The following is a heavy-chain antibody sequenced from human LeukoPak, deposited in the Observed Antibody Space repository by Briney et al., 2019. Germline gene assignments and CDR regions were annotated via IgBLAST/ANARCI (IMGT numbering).Heavy chain of an antibody. D-gene: IGHD1-26*01. J-gene: IGHJ4*02. CDR2: ISGSSDIT. Sequence: GGSLRLSCAASGFSFSVYAMSWVRQAPGKGLEWVSAISGSSDITYYADSVKGRFTISRDNSKNTLYLQMNTLRAEDTAVYYCVRDRGTYRPIDYWGQGTLVTVSS. CDR1: GFSFSVYA. V-gene: IGHV3-23*01. CDR3: VRDRGTYRPIDY.